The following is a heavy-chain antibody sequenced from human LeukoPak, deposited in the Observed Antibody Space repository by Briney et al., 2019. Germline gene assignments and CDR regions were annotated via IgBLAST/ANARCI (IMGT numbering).Heavy chain of an antibody. Sequence: ASVKVSCKASGGTLSSYAISWVRQAPGQGLEWMGRIIPIFGTANYAQKFQGRVTITPDESTSTAYMELSSLRSEDTAVYYCARVVIRDYYDSSGFQHWGQGTLVTVSS. CDR1: GGTLSSYA. J-gene: IGHJ1*01. V-gene: IGHV1-69*13. CDR2: IIPIFGTA. CDR3: ARVVIRDYYDSSGFQH. D-gene: IGHD3-22*01.